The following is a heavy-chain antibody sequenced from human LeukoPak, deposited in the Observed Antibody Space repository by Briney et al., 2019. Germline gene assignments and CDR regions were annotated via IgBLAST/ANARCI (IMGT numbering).Heavy chain of an antibody. CDR3: ARSRTVVTPFDY. Sequence: GGSLRLSCAASGFTFSSYAMHWVRQALGKGPEWVAVISYDGSNKYYADSVKGRFTISRDNSKNTLYLQMNSLRAEDTAAYYCARSRTVVTPFDYWGQGTLVTVSS. CDR2: ISYDGSNK. CDR1: GFTFSSYA. J-gene: IGHJ4*02. V-gene: IGHV3-30*04. D-gene: IGHD4-23*01.